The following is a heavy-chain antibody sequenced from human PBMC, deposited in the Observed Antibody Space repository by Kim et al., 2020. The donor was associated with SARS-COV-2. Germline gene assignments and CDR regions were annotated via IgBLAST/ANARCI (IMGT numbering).Heavy chain of an antibody. Sequence: NPSLKSRVTMSEDTSKDEFSLKLSSVTAADKAVYYWARRMTPYATIWFDPWGQGTLVTVSS. J-gene: IGHJ5*02. CDR3: ARRMTPYATIWFDP. D-gene: IGHD2-8*01. V-gene: IGHV4-31*02.